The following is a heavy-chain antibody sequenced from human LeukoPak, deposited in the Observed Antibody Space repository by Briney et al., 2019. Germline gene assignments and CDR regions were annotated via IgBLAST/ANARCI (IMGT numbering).Heavy chain of an antibody. CDR1: GGSIISGDFY. V-gene: IGHV4-30-4*01. J-gene: IGHJ4*02. Sequence: PSETLSLTCTVSGGSIISGDFYWIWIRQPPGKGLEWIGYIYYSGSTYYNPSLKSLITISVDTSKNQFSLKLSSVTAADTAVYYCARGDWSSSIDYWGRGTLVTVSS. D-gene: IGHD6-6*01. CDR3: ARGDWSSSIDY. CDR2: IYYSGST.